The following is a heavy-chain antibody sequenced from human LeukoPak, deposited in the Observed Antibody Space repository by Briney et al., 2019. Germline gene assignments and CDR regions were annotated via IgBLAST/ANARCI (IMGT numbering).Heavy chain of an antibody. D-gene: IGHD1-26*01. V-gene: IGHV4-61*02. CDR1: CGSISSDLYD. Sequence: SETLSLTCTVSCGSISSDLYDWNWIRQPAGKELEWIGRFYNSGRTNFNPSLKSRVTMSVDTSKNQFSLKLSSVTAADTAVYYCARAVLKEVGALDYDYYYMDVWGKGTTVTVSS. CDR2: FYNSGRT. J-gene: IGHJ6*03. CDR3: ARAVLKEVGALDYDYYYMDV.